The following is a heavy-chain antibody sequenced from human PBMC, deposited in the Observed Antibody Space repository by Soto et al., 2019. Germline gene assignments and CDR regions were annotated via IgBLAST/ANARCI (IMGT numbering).Heavy chain of an antibody. V-gene: IGHV4-59*01. CDR1: GVPITSYY. D-gene: IGHD5-12*01. Sequence: SETLSLTCTVSGVPITSYYWSWIRQPPGKGLEWIGYTGYTGDTKYNPSLKSRATMSLDTSKNQFSLKLTSVIAADSAVYYCAKDKPGGYSSNDAYDIWGQGTMVTVSS. CDR3: AKDKPGGYSSNDAYDI. CDR2: TGYTGDT. J-gene: IGHJ3*02.